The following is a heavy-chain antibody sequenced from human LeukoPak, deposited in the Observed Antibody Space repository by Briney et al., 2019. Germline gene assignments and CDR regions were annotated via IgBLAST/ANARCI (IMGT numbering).Heavy chain of an antibody. Sequence: PGGSLRLSCAASGFTFSSYGMSWVRQAPGKGPEWVSAISGSGGSTYYADSVKGRFTISRDNSKNTLYLQMNSLRAEDTAVYYCAKVKWDSSGYYNYWGQGTLVTVSS. V-gene: IGHV3-23*01. J-gene: IGHJ4*02. CDR3: AKVKWDSSGYYNY. CDR1: GFTFSSYG. D-gene: IGHD3-22*01. CDR2: ISGSGGST.